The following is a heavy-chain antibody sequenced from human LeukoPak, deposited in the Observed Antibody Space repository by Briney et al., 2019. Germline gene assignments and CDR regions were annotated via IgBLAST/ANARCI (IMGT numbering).Heavy chain of an antibody. D-gene: IGHD6-19*01. Sequence: GGSLRLSCAASGFTFSSYAMHWVRQAPGKGLEYVSAISSNGGSTYYANSVKGRFTISRDNSKNTLYLQMNSLRAEDTAVYYCARDRAVAGYYYFDYWGQGTLVTVSS. J-gene: IGHJ4*02. V-gene: IGHV3-64*01. CDR1: GFTFSSYA. CDR3: ARDRAVAGYYYFDY. CDR2: ISSNGGST.